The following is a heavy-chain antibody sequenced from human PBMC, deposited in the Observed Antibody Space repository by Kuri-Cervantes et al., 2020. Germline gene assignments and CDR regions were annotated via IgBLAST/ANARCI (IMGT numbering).Heavy chain of an antibody. CDR3: ARDGRGSDSRFHWFDH. J-gene: IGHJ5*02. V-gene: IGHV3-7*01. CDR2: INQDGSET. Sequence: GESLKISCAASGFTFSSYIMNWVRQAPGKGLEWVATINQDGSETYYLDSLRGRFTISRDNAKNSLLLQMNSLRAEDTNVYYCARDGRGSDSRFHWFDHWGQGTMVTVSS. CDR1: GFTFSSYI. D-gene: IGHD1-26*01.